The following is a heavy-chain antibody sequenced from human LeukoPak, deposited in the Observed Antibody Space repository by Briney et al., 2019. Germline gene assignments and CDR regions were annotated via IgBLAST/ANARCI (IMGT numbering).Heavy chain of an antibody. D-gene: IGHD6-13*01. CDR2: IYNSGST. V-gene: IGHV4-59*01. CDR1: GGSISSYY. J-gene: IGHJ4*02. Sequence: PSETLSLTCTVSGGSISSYYWSWIRQPPGKGLEWIGYIYNSGSTNYNPSLKSRVTISVDSSKNQSSLKLSSVTAADTAVYFCARGTYSSSWLHFDYWGQGTLVTVSS. CDR3: ARGTYSSSWLHFDY.